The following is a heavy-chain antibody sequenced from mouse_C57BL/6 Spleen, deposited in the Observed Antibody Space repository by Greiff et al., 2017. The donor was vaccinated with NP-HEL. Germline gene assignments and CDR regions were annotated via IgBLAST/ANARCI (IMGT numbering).Heavy chain of an antibody. J-gene: IGHJ2*01. V-gene: IGHV1-80*01. CDR3: AREAYYSNYEYFDY. D-gene: IGHD2-5*01. CDR2: IYPGDGDT. Sequence: VQLQQSGAELVKPGASVKISCKASGYAFSSYWMNWVKQRPGKGLEWIGQIYPGDGDTNYNGKFKGKATLTADKSSSTAYMQLSSLTSEDSAVYFCAREAYYSNYEYFDYWGQGTTLTVSS. CDR1: GYAFSSYW.